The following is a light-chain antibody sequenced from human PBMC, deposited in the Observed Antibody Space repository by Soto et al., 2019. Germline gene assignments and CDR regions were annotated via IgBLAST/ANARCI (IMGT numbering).Light chain of an antibody. CDR2: DVI. CDR1: SSDVGTYTY. CDR3: CSYAGSYTHV. J-gene: IGLJ1*01. Sequence: ALTQPRSVSGSPGQSVTISCTGTSSDVGTYTYVSWYQQHPGKAPKLIIYDVIKRPSGVPDRFSGSKSGNTASLTISGLQAEDEADYYCCSYAGSYTHVFGTGTKVTVL. V-gene: IGLV2-11*01.